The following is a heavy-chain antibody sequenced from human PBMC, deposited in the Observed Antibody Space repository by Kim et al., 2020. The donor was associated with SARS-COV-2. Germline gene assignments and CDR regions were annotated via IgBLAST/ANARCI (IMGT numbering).Heavy chain of an antibody. J-gene: IGHJ3*02. D-gene: IGHD3-22*01. Sequence: FQGRVTITADESTSTAYMELSSLRSEDTAVYYCARVARITMIVVVNAFDIWGQGTMVTVPS. V-gene: IGHV1-69*01. CDR3: ARVARITMIVVVNAFDI.